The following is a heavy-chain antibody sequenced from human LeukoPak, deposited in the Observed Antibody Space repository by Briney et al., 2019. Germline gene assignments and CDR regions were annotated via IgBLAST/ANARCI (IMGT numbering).Heavy chain of an antibody. Sequence: PSQTLSLTCTVSGGSLSSGGYYWSWIRQPPGKGLEWIGYIYHSGSTYYNPSLKSRVTISVDRSKNQFSLKLSSVTAADTAVYYCARVRGPPKVVVPAAISAYYYYMDVWSKGTTVTVSS. D-gene: IGHD2-2*02. V-gene: IGHV4-30-2*01. J-gene: IGHJ6*03. CDR1: GGSLSSGGYY. CDR2: IYHSGST. CDR3: ARVRGPPKVVVPAAISAYYYYMDV.